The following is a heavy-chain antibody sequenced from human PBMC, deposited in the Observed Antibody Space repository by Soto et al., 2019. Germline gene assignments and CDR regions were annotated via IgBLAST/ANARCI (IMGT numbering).Heavy chain of an antibody. CDR1: GFTFSYYW. V-gene: IGHV3-74*01. CDR3: ARGDRGAFDL. D-gene: IGHD1-26*01. Sequence: EVQLLESGGGLVQPGESLRLSCAASGFTFSYYWMHWVRQAPGMGLVWVSRIHSDGSSTTYADSVKGRFTISRENARNTLYLPMNSLRAEDTAVYYCARGDRGAFDLWGQGTVLTVSS. CDR2: IHSDGSST. J-gene: IGHJ3*01.